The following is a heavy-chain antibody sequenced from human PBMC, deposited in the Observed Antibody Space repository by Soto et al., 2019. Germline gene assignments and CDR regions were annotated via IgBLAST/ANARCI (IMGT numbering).Heavy chain of an antibody. CDR1: GFSFSRDD. J-gene: IGHJ6*04. V-gene: IGHV3-64*01. CDR3: AITYYDFDV. D-gene: IGHD3-3*01. CDR2: VSRNGINT. Sequence: EEQLVQSGGGLVQPGWSLRLSCAASGFSFSRDDLFWVRQAPGKGLESVSAVSRNGINTYYAKSVKGRFTISRENSKNLIYLQMGTLRAEDMAVYYCAITYYDFDVWGKGTTVIVSS.